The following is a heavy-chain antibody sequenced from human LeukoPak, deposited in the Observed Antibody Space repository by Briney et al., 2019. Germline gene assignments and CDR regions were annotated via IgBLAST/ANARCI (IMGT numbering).Heavy chain of an antibody. Sequence: SETLSLTCTVSGGSMRNSYWSWIRQPAGKGLEWVGRLFTTGSTNYNPSLKSRVTMSIDTSKNQFSLKMTSVTAADTAVYYCARVKGASDNYGDDYWGQGTLVTVSS. CDR3: ARVKGASDNYGDDY. J-gene: IGHJ4*02. D-gene: IGHD4-17*01. CDR2: LFTTGST. CDR1: GGSMRNSY. V-gene: IGHV4-4*07.